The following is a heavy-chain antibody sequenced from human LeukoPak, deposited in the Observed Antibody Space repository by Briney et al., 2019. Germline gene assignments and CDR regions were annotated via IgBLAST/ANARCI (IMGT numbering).Heavy chain of an antibody. CDR1: EFTFSSSA. CDR3: VGSGWLYAFNI. V-gene: IGHV3-23*01. Sequence: GGSLRLSCAASEFTFSSSAMSWVRQAPGKGLEWVSGISGSGGSTYSADSVKGRFTMSRDDTKNTLYLQMNSLRAEDSAVYYCVGSGWLYAFNIWGQGTMVTVSS. D-gene: IGHD6-19*01. J-gene: IGHJ3*02. CDR2: ISGSGGST.